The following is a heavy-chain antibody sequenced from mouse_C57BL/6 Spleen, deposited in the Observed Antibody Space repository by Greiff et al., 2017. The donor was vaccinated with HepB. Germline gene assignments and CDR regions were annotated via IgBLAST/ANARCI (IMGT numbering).Heavy chain of an antibody. CDR3: AKDMVTTRAMDY. Sequence: EVQRVESGGGLVKPGGSLKLSCAASGFTFSDYGMHWVRQAPEKGLEWVAYISSGSSTIYYADTVKGRFTISRDNAKNTLFLQMTSLRSEDTAMYYCAKDMVTTRAMDYWGQGTSVTVSS. J-gene: IGHJ4*01. D-gene: IGHD2-2*01. CDR1: GFTFSDYG. CDR2: ISSGSSTI. V-gene: IGHV5-17*01.